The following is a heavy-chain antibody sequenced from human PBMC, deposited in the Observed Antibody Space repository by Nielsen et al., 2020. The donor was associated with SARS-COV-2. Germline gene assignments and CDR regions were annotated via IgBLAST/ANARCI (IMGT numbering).Heavy chain of an antibody. V-gene: IGHV3-21*01. CDR1: GFRFGSYA. CDR2: ISSSSYI. J-gene: IGHJ4*02. D-gene: IGHD2-21*01. Sequence: GGSLRLSCAASGFRFGSYAMNWVRQAPGKGLEWVSLISSSSYIQYADAVKGRFTISRDNAKQSLDLQMNSLGVEDTAVYYCARGHFNVIENWGQGTLVAVSS. CDR3: ARGHFNVIEN.